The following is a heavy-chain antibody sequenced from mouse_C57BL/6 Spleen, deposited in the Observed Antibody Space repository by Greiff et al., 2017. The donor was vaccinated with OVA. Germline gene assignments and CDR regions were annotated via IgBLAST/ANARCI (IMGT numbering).Heavy chain of an antibody. Sequence: QVQLKESGAELVRPGTSVKVSCKASGYAFTNYLIEWVKQRPGQGLEWIGVINPGSGGTNYNEKFKGKATLTADKSSSTAYMQLSSLTSEDSAVYFCARGDSKYAMDYWGQGTSVTVSS. D-gene: IGHD2-5*01. CDR2: INPGSGGT. J-gene: IGHJ4*01. CDR3: ARGDSKYAMDY. CDR1: GYAFTNYL. V-gene: IGHV1-54*01.